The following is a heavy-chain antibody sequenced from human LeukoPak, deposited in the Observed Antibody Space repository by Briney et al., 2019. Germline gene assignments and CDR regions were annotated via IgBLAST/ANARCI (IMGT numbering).Heavy chain of an antibody. CDR2: ISSSGSTV. CDR3: ARALDSALDV. CDR1: GFSFSSYN. V-gene: IGHV3-48*01. J-gene: IGHJ6*04. D-gene: IGHD3/OR15-3a*01. Sequence: GGSLRLSCVGSGFSFSSYNMNWVRQAPGKGLEWVSYISSSGSTVYYADSVRGRFTISRDNARNSLYLQMAGLTAEDTAVYYCARALDSALDVWGNGTTVTAPS.